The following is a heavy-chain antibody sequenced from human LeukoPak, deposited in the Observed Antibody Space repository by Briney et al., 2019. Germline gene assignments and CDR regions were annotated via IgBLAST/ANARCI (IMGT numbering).Heavy chain of an antibody. V-gene: IGHV1-69*13. CDR3: ARDESGSYYPPYY. J-gene: IGHJ4*02. CDR1: GGTFSSYA. CDR2: IIPIFGTA. D-gene: IGHD3-10*01. Sequence: SVNVSCKASGGTFSSYAISWVRQAPGQGLEWMGGIIPIFGTANYAQKFQGRVTITADESTSTAYMELSSLRSEDTAVYYCARDESGSYYPPYYWGQGTLVTVSS.